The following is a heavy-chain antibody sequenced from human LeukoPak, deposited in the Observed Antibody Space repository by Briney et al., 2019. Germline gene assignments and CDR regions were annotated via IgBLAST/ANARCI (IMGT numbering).Heavy chain of an antibody. Sequence: GGSLRLSCAASGFTFDTYSMTWVRQAPGKGLEWISHISAASHGIYYADSVKGRFTISRDNAKNSVFLQMSSLRPEDTAVYYCARQWLVNGWGQGTLVTVSS. CDR2: ISAASHGI. CDR1: GFTFDTYS. CDR3: ARQWLVNG. J-gene: IGHJ4*02. D-gene: IGHD6-19*01. V-gene: IGHV3-48*01.